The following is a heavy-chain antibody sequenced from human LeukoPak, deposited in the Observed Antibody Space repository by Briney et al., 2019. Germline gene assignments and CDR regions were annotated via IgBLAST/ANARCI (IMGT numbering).Heavy chain of an antibody. CDR3: ARREDNTADIVGATERAFDI. D-gene: IGHD1-26*01. V-gene: IGHV4-39*07. CDR1: GGSISSSSYY. J-gene: IGHJ3*02. CDR2: IYYSGST. Sequence: SETLSLICTVSGGSISSSSYYWGWIRQPPGKGLEWIGSIYYSGSTYYNPSLKSRVTISVDTSKNQFSLKLSSVTAADTAVYYCARREDNTADIVGATERAFDIWGQGTMVTVSS.